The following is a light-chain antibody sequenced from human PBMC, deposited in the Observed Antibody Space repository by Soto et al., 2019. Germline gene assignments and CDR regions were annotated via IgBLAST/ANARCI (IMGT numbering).Light chain of an antibody. J-gene: IGLJ2*01. CDR2: GNN. Sequence: QPVLTQPPSVSGAPGQSVAISCTGSSSNIGAGYDLHWYQQLPGTAPKLLIYGNNNRPSGVPDRFSGSRSGTSASLAITGLRAEDEAHYFCQSFDTSLSGLGVFGGGTKVTVL. V-gene: IGLV1-40*01. CDR3: QSFDTSLSGLGV. CDR1: SSNIGAGYD.